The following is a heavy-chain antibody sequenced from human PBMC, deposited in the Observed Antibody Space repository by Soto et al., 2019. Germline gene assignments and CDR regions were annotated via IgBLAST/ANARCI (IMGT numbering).Heavy chain of an antibody. CDR2: ISSSSGST. Sequence: EVQLLESGGGLVQPGGSLRLSCAASGFTFSNYAMNWVRQVPGKGLEWVSTISSSSGSTYYADSVKGRFTISRDNSKNFLYLQMNSLRGDYTAVYYCAKVGSERYSGQHSDYWGQGTLVTISS. CDR3: AKVGSERYSGQHSDY. CDR1: GFTFSNYA. D-gene: IGHD5-12*01. J-gene: IGHJ4*02. V-gene: IGHV3-23*01.